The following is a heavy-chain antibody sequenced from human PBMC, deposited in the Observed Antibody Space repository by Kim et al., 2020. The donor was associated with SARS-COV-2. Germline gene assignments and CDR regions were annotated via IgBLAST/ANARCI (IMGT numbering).Heavy chain of an antibody. Sequence: GGSLRLSCAASGFSFRDSYMTWIRQAPGKGLEWVSYISFSGNTIYYADSVKGRFTISRDNAETSLFLQMNNLRVEDTAVYYCAKPYYDTISGNSWYFDLWGSGTLVTVSS. CDR1: GFSFRDSY. V-gene: IGHV3-11*04. J-gene: IGHJ2*01. D-gene: IGHD3-9*01. CDR3: AKPYYDTISGNSWYFDL. CDR2: ISFSGNTI.